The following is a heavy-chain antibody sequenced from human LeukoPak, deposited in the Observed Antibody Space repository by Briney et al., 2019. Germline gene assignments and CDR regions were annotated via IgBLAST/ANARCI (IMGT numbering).Heavy chain of an antibody. D-gene: IGHD3-22*01. J-gene: IGHJ4*02. V-gene: IGHV3-23*01. CDR1: GFTFSSYA. CDR3: AKLWDSSGYYSPFDY. CDR2: ISGSGGST. Sequence: GGSLRLSCAASGFTFSSYAMNWVRQAPGKGLEWVSAISGSGGSTCYADSVKGRFTISRDNSKNTLYLQMNSLRAEDTAVYYCAKLWDSSGYYSPFDYWGQGTLVTASS.